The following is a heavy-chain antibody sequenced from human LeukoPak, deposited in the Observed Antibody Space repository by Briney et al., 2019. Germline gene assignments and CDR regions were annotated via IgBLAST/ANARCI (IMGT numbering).Heavy chain of an antibody. CDR2: ITPILGIA. CDR3: ARDAAGKVFDY. V-gene: IGHV1-69*04. J-gene: IGHJ4*02. D-gene: IGHD6-13*01. CDR1: GGTFSSYA. Sequence: SVKVSCKASGGTFSSYAISWVRQAPGQGLEWMGRITPILGIANYAQKFQGRVTITADKSTSTAYMELSSLRSEDTAVYYRARDAAGKVFDYWGQGTLVTVSS.